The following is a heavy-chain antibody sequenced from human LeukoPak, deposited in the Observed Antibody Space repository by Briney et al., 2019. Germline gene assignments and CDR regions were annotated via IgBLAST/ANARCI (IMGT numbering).Heavy chain of an antibody. V-gene: IGHV4-59*01. CDR3: ARQGPRDYFGY. CDR1: GGSISSYY. Sequence: SETLSLTCTVSGGSISSYYWSWIRQPPGKGLEWIGYIYYSGSTNYNPSLKSRVTISVDTSKNQFSLKLSSVTAADTAVYYCARQGPRDYFGYWGQGTLVTVSS. CDR2: IYYSGST. J-gene: IGHJ4*02.